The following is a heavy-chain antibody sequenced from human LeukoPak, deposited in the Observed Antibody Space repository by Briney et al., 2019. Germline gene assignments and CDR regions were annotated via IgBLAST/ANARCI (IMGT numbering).Heavy chain of an antibody. CDR3: AKELRGYSYGYELDY. D-gene: IGHD5-18*01. Sequence: GGSLRLSCAASGFTFDDYAMHWVRQAPGKGLEWVSGISWNSGSIGYADSVKGRFTISRDNAKNSLYLQMNSLRAEDMALYYCAKELRGYSYGYELDYWGQGTLVTVS. CDR1: GFTFDDYA. V-gene: IGHV3-9*03. CDR2: ISWNSGSI. J-gene: IGHJ4*02.